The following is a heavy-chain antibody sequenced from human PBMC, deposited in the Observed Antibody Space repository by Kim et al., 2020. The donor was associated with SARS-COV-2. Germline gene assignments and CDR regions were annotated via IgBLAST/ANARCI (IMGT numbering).Heavy chain of an antibody. J-gene: IGHJ6*02. D-gene: IGHD3-22*01. CDR2: IYSGGST. Sequence: GGSLRLSCAASGFTVSSNYMSWVRQAPGKGLEWVSVIYSGGSTYYADSVKGRFTISRDNSKNTLYLQMNSLRAEDTAVYYCARENDYYDSSGVYYYYGMDVWGQGTTVTVSS. V-gene: IGHV3-53*01. CDR3: ARENDYYDSSGVYYYYGMDV. CDR1: GFTVSSNY.